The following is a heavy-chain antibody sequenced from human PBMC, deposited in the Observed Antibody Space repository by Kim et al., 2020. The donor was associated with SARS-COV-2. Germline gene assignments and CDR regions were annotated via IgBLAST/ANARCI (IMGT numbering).Heavy chain of an antibody. D-gene: IGHD3-22*01. Sequence: ADTVTGRFTISRDNSKNTLYLQMNSLRAEDTAVYYCAKGVDSIGYYNLCDPWGQGALVTVSS. V-gene: IGHV3-23*01. CDR3: AKGVDSIGYYNLCDP. J-gene: IGHJ5*02.